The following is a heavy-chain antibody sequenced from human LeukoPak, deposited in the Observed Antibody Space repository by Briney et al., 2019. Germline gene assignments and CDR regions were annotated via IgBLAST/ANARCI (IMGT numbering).Heavy chain of an antibody. CDR2: ISSSSYI. J-gene: IGHJ3*02. Sequence: PGGSLRLSCTASGFTFSTYSVNWVRQAPGKGLEWVSSISSSSYIYYADSVKGRFTISRDNAKNSLYLQMNSLRAEDTAVYFCARGRYFDWLSPDGFDIWGQGTMVTVSS. CDR1: GFTFSTYS. V-gene: IGHV3-21*01. CDR3: ARGRYFDWLSPDGFDI. D-gene: IGHD3-9*01.